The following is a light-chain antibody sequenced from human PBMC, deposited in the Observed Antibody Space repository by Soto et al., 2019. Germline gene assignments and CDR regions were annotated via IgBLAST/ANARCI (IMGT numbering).Light chain of an antibody. V-gene: IGKV3-20*01. Sequence: EIVFTQSPRTLSLSPGQRATLSCRASQSFSASYLTWYQQRPGQAPRLLIYGASRRATGIPDRFSGSGSETHFTLTINGLEPEDFAVYYCQHYASSRRTFGQGTKVDIK. CDR3: QHYASSRRT. CDR2: GAS. J-gene: IGKJ1*01. CDR1: QSFSASY.